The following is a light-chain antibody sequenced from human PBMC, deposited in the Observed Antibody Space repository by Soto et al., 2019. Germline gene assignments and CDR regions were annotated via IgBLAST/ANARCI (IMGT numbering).Light chain of an antibody. J-gene: IGKJ1*01. V-gene: IGKV3-20*01. CDR1: QSVSNSY. CDR3: QQYGSSGT. CDR2: GAS. Sequence: IVLTQSPGTLSLSPGERATLSCRASQSVSNSYLAWYQQKPGQAPRLLIYGASNRATGIPARFSGSGSGTDFTLTISRLEPEDFAVYYCQQYGSSGTFGQGTKVDIK.